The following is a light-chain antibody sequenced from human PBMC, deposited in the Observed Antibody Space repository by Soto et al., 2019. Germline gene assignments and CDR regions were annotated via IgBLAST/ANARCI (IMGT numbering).Light chain of an antibody. CDR2: AAS. J-gene: IGKJ4*01. CDR1: QGISSY. CDR3: QQLNNYPLT. V-gene: IGKV1-9*01. Sequence: DIQLTQSPSFLSASVGDRVTITCRASQGISSYLAWYQQKPGKAPKLLIYAASTLQSGVPSRFSGSGPGTEFTLTISSLQPEDFATYYCQQLNNYPLTFGGGTKVDIK.